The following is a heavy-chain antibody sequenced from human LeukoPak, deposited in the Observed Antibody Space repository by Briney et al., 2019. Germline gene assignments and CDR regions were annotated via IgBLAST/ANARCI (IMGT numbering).Heavy chain of an antibody. CDR1: GGSISSYY. V-gene: IGHV4-59*08. D-gene: IGHD1-1*01. CDR3: ARQLERLWAFDI. Sequence: SETLSLTCTVSGGSISSYYWSWIRQPPGKGLEWIGYIYYSGSTNYNPSLKSRVTVSVDTSKNQFSLKLSSVTAADTAVYYCARQLERLWAFDIWGQGTMVTVSS. CDR2: IYYSGST. J-gene: IGHJ3*02.